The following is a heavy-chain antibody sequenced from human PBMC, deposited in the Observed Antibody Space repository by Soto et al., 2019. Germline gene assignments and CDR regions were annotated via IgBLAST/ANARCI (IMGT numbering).Heavy chain of an antibody. Sequence: EVQLVESGGGLVPPGGSLNLSCVASGLTFSASAMHWVRQASGKGLEGVGRIRNQADKYATVYAAPVQGRFTSPRADAKSRAYRQRNSLKTEDTAVYYGCRHDARWGSCDDWGRGTLVTVAT. J-gene: IGHJ4*02. CDR1: GLTFSASA. V-gene: IGHV3-73*02. CDR3: CRHDARWGSCDD. D-gene: IGHD2-21*01. CDR2: IRNQADKYAT.